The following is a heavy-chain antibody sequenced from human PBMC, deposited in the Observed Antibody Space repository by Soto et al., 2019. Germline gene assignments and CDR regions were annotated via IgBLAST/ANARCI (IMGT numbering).Heavy chain of an antibody. J-gene: IGHJ5*01. D-gene: IGHD2-21*02. Sequence: GASVKVSCKASGYTFTGYYIHWVRQAPGQGLEWMAWFNPNSGGTNFVEKFQGRVTMTRDTSISTAYMELSRLTSDDTAVYYCARGFWGRGDCYAGYNWFDSWGQGTLVTVSS. CDR2: FNPNSGGT. V-gene: IGHV1-2*02. CDR3: ARGFWGRGDCYAGYNWFDS. CDR1: GYTFTGYY.